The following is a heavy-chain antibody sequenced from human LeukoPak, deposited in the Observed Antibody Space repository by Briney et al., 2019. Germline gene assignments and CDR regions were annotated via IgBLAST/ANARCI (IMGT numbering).Heavy chain of an antibody. CDR3: VRDWGYDSSGYWQKYFGT. CDR1: GFTFGDYG. V-gene: IGHV3-20*04. CDR2: IYWNGGTT. D-gene: IGHD3-22*01. Sequence: GGSLRLSCAASGFTFGDYGMSWVRQVPGKGLEWVSGIYWNGGTTGYADSVKGRFTISRDNAKNSLYLQMNSLRAEDTAVYYCVRDWGYDSSGYWQKYFGTWGQETLVTVSS. J-gene: IGHJ4*02.